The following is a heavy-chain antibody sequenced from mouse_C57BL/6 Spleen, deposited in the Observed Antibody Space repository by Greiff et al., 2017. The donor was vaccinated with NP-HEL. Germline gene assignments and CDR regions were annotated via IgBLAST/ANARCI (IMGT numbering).Heavy chain of an antibody. Sequence: VQLQQSGPELVKPGASVKISCKASGYAFSSSWMNWVKQRPGKGLEWIGRIYPGDGDTNYNGKFKGKATLTADKSSSTAYMQLSSLTSEDSAVYFGARRIITTVVATEAMDYWGQGTSVTVSS. CDR1: GYAFSSSW. D-gene: IGHD1-1*01. V-gene: IGHV1-82*01. CDR2: IYPGDGDT. J-gene: IGHJ4*01. CDR3: ARRIITTVVATEAMDY.